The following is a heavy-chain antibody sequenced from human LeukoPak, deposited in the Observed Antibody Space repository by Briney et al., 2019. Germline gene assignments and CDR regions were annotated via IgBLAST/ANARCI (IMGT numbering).Heavy chain of an antibody. CDR1: GFTFSSYG. Sequence: PGGSLRLSCAASGFTFSSYGMHWVRQAPGKGLDWVAFIHHDGSNKYYADSVRGRFTISRDNSKNTLYLQMNSLRAEDTARYYCVKDFVAGNGIYDPFDIWGQGTMVIVSS. CDR3: VKDFVAGNGIYDPFDI. D-gene: IGHD6-19*01. J-gene: IGHJ3*02. V-gene: IGHV3-30*02. CDR2: IHHDGSNK.